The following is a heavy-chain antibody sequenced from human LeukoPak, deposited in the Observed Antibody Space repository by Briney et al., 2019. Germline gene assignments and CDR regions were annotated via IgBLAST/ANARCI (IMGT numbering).Heavy chain of an antibody. CDR1: GYSISSGYY. CDR2: IYHSGST. J-gene: IGHJ3*02. Sequence: SETLSLTCTVSGYSISSGYYWGWIRQPPGKGLEWIGSIYHSGSTYYNPSLKSRVTISVDTSKNQFSLKLRSVTAADTAVYYCARDRGYSYSTTKAFDIWGQGTMVTVSS. CDR3: ARDRGYSYSTTKAFDI. D-gene: IGHD5-18*01. V-gene: IGHV4-38-2*02.